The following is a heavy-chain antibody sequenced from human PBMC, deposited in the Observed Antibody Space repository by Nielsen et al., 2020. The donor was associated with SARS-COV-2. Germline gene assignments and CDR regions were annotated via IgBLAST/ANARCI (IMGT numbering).Heavy chain of an antibody. CDR3: AAGEPGYYGLDV. Sequence: ETLSLTCAASGFTFSRYDMHWVRQVRGRGLEWISAIGTADDTYYSGSVKGRFTISRENAKNSLYLQMNSLRAGDAAVYYCAAGEPGYYGLDVWGQGTTVTVSS. CDR1: GFTFSRYD. J-gene: IGHJ6*02. D-gene: IGHD7-27*01. CDR2: IGTADDT. V-gene: IGHV3-13*04.